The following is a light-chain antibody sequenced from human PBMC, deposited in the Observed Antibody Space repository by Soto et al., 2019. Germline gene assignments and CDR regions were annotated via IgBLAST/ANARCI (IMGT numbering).Light chain of an antibody. CDR3: SSYTYGRTYVV. V-gene: IGLV2-14*01. Sequence: QSALTQPASVFGSPGQSITISCTGTSNDVGAYNRVSWYQQPPGKVPKLIIYEVSNRPSGTSSRFSGSKSGNTASLTISGLQAEDEADYFCSSYTYGRTYVVFGGGTKLTVL. CDR2: EVS. CDR1: SNDVGAYNR. J-gene: IGLJ2*01.